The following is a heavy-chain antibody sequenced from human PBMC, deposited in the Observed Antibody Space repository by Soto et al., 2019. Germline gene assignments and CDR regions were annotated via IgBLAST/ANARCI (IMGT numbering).Heavy chain of an antibody. CDR2: INVYNDKK. J-gene: IGHJ5*01. CDR1: GYTLSTYE. Sequence: ASVKVSCKSSGYTLSTYEINRVRQAPGQGLEWMGWINVYNDKKNYAQKLQGRITMTTDTSTSTAYMELRSLRSDDTAMYYCARAYPGSYFESWGQGTLVTVSS. D-gene: IGHD3-10*01. CDR3: ARAYPGSYFES. V-gene: IGHV1-18*01.